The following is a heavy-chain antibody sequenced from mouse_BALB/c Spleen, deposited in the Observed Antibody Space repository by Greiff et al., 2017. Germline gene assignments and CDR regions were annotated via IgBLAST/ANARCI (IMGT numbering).Heavy chain of an antibody. CDR3: ARSRDGHFDY. CDR1: GYTFTSYW. CDR2: INPSTGYT. J-gene: IGHJ2*01. Sequence: QVQLQQSGAELAKPGASVKMSCKASGYTFTSYWMHWVKQRPGQGLEWIGYINPSTGYTEYNQKFKDKATLTADKSSSTAYMQLSSLTSEDSAVYYCARSRDGHFDYWGQGTTLTVSS. D-gene: IGHD2-3*01. V-gene: IGHV1-7*01.